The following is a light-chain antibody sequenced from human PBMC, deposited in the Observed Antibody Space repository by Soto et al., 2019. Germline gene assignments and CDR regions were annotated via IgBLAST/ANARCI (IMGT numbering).Light chain of an antibody. CDR3: CSYAGNSEV. J-gene: IGLJ1*01. CDR1: SGDVGGYNL. Sequence: QSALTQPASVSGSPGQSITIPCTGTSGDVGGYNLVSWYQQHPGKAPKLMIYEVTERPSGVSNRFSGSKSGNTASLTISGLQPGDEADYYCCSYAGNSEVFGTGTKLTVL. V-gene: IGLV2-23*02. CDR2: EVT.